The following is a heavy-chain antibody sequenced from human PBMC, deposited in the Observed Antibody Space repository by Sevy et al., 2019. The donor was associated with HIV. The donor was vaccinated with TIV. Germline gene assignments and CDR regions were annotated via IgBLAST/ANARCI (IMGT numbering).Heavy chain of an antibody. D-gene: IGHD6-19*01. V-gene: IGHV3-7*01. J-gene: IGHJ4*02. CDR2: IKQDGSEK. CDR3: ARDRSGYTSGWSVDY. CDR1: EFTFSGYW. Sequence: GGSLRLSCAASEFTFSGYWMSWVRQAPGKGLEWVANIKQDGSEKYYVDSVKGRFTISRDNAKNSLYLQMNSLRAEDTAVYYCARDRSGYTSGWSVDYWGQGTLVTVSS.